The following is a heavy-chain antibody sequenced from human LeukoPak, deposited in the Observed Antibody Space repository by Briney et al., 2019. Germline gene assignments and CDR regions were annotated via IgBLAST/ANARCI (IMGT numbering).Heavy chain of an antibody. Sequence: ASVKVSCKASGGAFSGYAISWVRQAPGQGLEWMGGIIPIFGTANYAQKFQGRVTITADESTSTAYMELSSLRSEDTAVYYCARASFIIVVVPAAPYYYYGMDVWGQGTTVTVSS. D-gene: IGHD2-2*01. J-gene: IGHJ6*02. CDR1: GGAFSGYA. V-gene: IGHV1-69*13. CDR2: IIPIFGTA. CDR3: ARASFIIVVVPAAPYYYYGMDV.